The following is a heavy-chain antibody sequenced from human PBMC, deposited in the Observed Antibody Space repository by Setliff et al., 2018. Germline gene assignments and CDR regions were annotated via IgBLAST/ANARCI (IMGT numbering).Heavy chain of an antibody. CDR3: AKVTILPAPFY. J-gene: IGHJ4*02. D-gene: IGHD2-2*01. V-gene: IGHV3-23*01. Sequence: PGGSLRLSCAASGFTFSNYAMNWVRQAPGKGLEWVSVISDSGGTTYYADSVKGRFTISRDNSKNTLYLQMNSLRAEDTAVYYCAKVTILPAPFYWGQGTLVTVSS. CDR2: ISDSGGTT. CDR1: GFTFSNYA.